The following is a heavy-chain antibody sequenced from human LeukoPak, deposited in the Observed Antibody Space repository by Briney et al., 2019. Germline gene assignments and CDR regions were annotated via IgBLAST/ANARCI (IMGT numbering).Heavy chain of an antibody. Sequence: SETLSLTCSVSGGSISNYYWSWIRQPPGKGLEWIGYIYYSGSTSYNPSLKSRVTISVDTSKNQFSLKLSSVTAADTAVYYCARSGWHAVNDYWGQGTLVTVSS. D-gene: IGHD5-24*01. V-gene: IGHV4-59*12. CDR3: ARSGWHAVNDY. CDR1: GGSISNYY. CDR2: IYYSGST. J-gene: IGHJ4*02.